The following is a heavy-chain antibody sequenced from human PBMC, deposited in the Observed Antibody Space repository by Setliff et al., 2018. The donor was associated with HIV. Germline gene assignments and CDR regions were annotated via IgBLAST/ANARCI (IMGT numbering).Heavy chain of an antibody. CDR1: GGSIRGHY. V-gene: IGHV4-59*11. CDR2: IYYSGST. D-gene: IGHD5-12*01. Sequence: SETLSLTCTVSGGSIRGHYWSWIRQPPGKGLEWIGTIYYSGSTYYKPSLKSRGTISVDTSKNQFYLKLNSVTAAESAVYYCTLTARLDGYFDPWGQGTLVTVSS. CDR3: TLTARLDGYFDP. J-gene: IGHJ5*02.